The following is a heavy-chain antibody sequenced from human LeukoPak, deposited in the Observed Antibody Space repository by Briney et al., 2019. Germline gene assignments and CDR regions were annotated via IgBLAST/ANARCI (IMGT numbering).Heavy chain of an antibody. CDR1: GGSISSNNW. CDR3: ARDRGGYTYSHDY. CDR2: IYHDGST. J-gene: IGHJ4*02. V-gene: IGHV4-4*02. Sequence: TPSETLSLTCAVSGGSISSNNWWIWVRQSPEKGLEWIGEIYHDGSTNYNPSLKSRVTISMDKSKNQFSLKLNFVTAADTAVYYCARDRGGYTYSHDYWGQGTLVTVSS. D-gene: IGHD5-18*01.